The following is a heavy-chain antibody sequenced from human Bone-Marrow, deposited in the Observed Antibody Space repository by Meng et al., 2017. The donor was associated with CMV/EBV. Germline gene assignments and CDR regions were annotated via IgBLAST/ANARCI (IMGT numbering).Heavy chain of an antibody. V-gene: IGHV4-39*07. CDR2: IYYSGST. D-gene: IGHD4-17*01. CDR1: GGSISSSSYY. Sequence: GSLRLSCTVSGGSISSSSYYWGWIRQPPGKGLEWIGSIYYSGSTYYNPSLKSRVTISVDTSKNQFSLKLSSVTAADTAVYYCARSPTVTTLGLFDYWGQGTLVTVSS. CDR3: ARSPTVTTLGLFDY. J-gene: IGHJ4*02.